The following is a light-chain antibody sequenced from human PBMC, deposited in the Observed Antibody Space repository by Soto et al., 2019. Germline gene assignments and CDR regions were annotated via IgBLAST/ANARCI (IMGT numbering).Light chain of an antibody. CDR2: DAS. J-gene: IGKJ1*01. CDR3: QQYNSYPWT. CDR1: QSISSW. Sequence: DIQMTQSPSTLYASVGARVSITCRAIQSISSWLAWYQQKPGKAPKLLIYDASSLESGVPSRFSGSGSGTEFTLTISSLQPDDFATYYCQQYNSYPWTFGQGTKVEIK. V-gene: IGKV1-5*01.